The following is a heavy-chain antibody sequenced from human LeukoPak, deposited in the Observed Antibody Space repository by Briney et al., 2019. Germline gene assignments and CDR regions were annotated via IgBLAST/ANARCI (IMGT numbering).Heavy chain of an antibody. Sequence: PSETLSLTCTVSGGSISSYYWSWIRQPPGKGLEWIGYIYYSGSTNYNPSLKSRVTISVDTSKNQFSLKLSSVTAADTAVYYCARHSYDFWSGPRLGAFDIWGQGTMVTVSS. CDR1: GGSISSYY. J-gene: IGHJ3*02. D-gene: IGHD3-3*01. CDR3: ARHSYDFWSGPRLGAFDI. CDR2: IYYSGST. V-gene: IGHV4-59*08.